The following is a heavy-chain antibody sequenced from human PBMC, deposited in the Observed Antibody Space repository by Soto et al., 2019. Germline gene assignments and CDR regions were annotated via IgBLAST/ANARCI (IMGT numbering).Heavy chain of an antibody. CDR2: INHSGST. CDR3: ARAGYYGSGSYLYNWFDP. V-gene: IGHV4-34*01. D-gene: IGHD3-10*01. Sequence: QVQLQQWGAGLLKPSETLSLTCAVYGGSFSGYYWSWIRQPPGKGLEWIGEINHSGSTNYNPSLKSRVTISVDTSKNQFSLKLSSVTAADPAVYYCARAGYYGSGSYLYNWFDPWGQGTLVTVSS. CDR1: GGSFSGYY. J-gene: IGHJ5*02.